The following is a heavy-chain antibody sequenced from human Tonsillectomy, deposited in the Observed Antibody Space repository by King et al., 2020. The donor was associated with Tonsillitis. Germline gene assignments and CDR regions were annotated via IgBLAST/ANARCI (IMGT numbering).Heavy chain of an antibody. V-gene: IGHV4-59*08. J-gene: IGHJ4*02. D-gene: IGHD3-16*01. CDR3: ARRGTNRRAPPDSPFDN. CDR1: SGSISSYY. CDR2: IYYSGIT. Sequence: QLQESGPGLVKPSETLSLTCTVSSGSISSYYWTWIRQPPGKGLEWIGYIYYSGITDYNPSLKSRVTISIDTSKRQFSLKLSSVTAADTAIYYCARRGTNRRAPPDSPFDNWGQGTLVTVSS.